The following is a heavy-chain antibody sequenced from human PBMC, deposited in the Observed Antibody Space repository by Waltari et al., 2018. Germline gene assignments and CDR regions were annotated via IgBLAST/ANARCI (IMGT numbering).Heavy chain of an antibody. D-gene: IGHD3-3*01. CDR1: GGSISSSSYY. Sequence: QLQLQESGPGLVKPSETLSLTCTVSGGSISSSSYYWGWIRQPPGKGLEWIGSIYYSGRTYYHPSLKSRVTRSVDTSKNHFSLKLSSVTAADTAVYYCARGSSGITIFGVSDYWGQGTLVTVSS. CDR2: IYYSGRT. CDR3: ARGSSGITIFGVSDY. J-gene: IGHJ4*02. V-gene: IGHV4-39*07.